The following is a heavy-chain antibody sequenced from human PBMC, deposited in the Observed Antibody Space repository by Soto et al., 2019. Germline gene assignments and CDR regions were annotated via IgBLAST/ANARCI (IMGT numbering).Heavy chain of an antibody. Sequence: QVQLVESGGGVVQPGRSLRLSCAASGFTFSSYAMHWVRQAPGKGLEWVAVISYDGSNKYYADSVKGRFTISRDNSKNTLYLQMNSLRAEDTAVYYCAREGPTTHYFDYWGQGTLVTVSS. V-gene: IGHV3-30-3*01. J-gene: IGHJ4*02. CDR2: ISYDGSNK. CDR3: AREGPTTHYFDY. CDR1: GFTFSSYA.